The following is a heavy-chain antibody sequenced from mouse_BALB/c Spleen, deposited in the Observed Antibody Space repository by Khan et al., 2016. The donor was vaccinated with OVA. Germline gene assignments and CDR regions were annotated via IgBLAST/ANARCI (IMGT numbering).Heavy chain of an antibody. CDR1: GFSLTSYG. J-gene: IGHJ2*01. D-gene: IGHD1-3*01. Sequence: QVQLKQSGPGLVAPSQTLSITCTASGFSLTSYGVHWVRQPPGKGLEWLGVIWAGGSKNYNSALISRLSISTDNSKSQVFLKMNSLQTDDTAMYYCARLEDIWDQGTTLTVSS. CDR2: IWAGGSK. V-gene: IGHV2-9*02. CDR3: ARLEDI.